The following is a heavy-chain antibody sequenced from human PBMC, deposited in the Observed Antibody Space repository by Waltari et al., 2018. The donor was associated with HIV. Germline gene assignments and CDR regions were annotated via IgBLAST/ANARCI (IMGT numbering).Heavy chain of an antibody. CDR1: GGSISSYY. J-gene: IGHJ3*02. CDR3: AKAPIYYDSSSGAFDI. CDR2: TSYSGST. D-gene: IGHD3-22*01. V-gene: IGHV4-59*01. Sequence: QVQLQESGPGLVKPSETLSLTCTVSGGSISSYYWRWIRQPPGKGLEWIAYTSYSGSTNYNPSLKSRVTISLDTSKNQFSLKLTSVTAADTAVYYCAKAPIYYDSSSGAFDIWGQGTMVTVSS.